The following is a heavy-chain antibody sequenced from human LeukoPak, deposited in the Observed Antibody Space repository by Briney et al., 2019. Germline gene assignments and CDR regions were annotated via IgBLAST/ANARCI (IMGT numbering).Heavy chain of an antibody. V-gene: IGHV4-61*10. Sequence: SQTLSLTCTVSGGSISSGSYYWSWIRQPAGKGLEWIGYIYYSGSTNYNPSLKSRVTISVDTSKNQFSLKLSSVTAADTAVYYCARGIYDYVWGSYVPPRYYYYMDVWGKGTTVTVSS. CDR1: GGSISSGSYY. CDR3: ARGIYDYVWGSYVPPRYYYYMDV. CDR2: IYYSGST. J-gene: IGHJ6*03. D-gene: IGHD3-16*01.